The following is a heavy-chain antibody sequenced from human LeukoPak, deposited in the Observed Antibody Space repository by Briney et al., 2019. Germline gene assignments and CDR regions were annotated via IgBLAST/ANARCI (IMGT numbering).Heavy chain of an antibody. CDR3: ARDGLWFGPGDY. CDR1: GYTFTSYD. Sequence: ASVKVSCKASGYTFTSYDINWVRQATGQGLEWMGWMNPNSGNTNYAQKLQGRVTMTTDTSTSTAYMELRSLRSDDTAVYYCARDGLWFGPGDYWGQGTLVTVSS. CDR2: MNPNSGNT. J-gene: IGHJ4*02. V-gene: IGHV1-18*01. D-gene: IGHD3-10*01.